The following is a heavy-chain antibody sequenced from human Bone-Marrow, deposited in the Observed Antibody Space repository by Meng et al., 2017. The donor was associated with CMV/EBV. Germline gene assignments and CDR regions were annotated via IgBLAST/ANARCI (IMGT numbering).Heavy chain of an antibody. J-gene: IGHJ4*02. V-gene: IGHV1-69*01. D-gene: IGHD7-27*01. CDR2: IIPLFGTT. CDR1: GSSASSYA. Sequence: GNGSGQDAGSSASSYARDWVRQAPGQGLEWMGGIIPLFGTTNYPQSDQGRVTVTADASTRTTYMHLKRLRSEDTAVYYCTLGDFWGPGTLVTVSS. CDR3: TLGDF.